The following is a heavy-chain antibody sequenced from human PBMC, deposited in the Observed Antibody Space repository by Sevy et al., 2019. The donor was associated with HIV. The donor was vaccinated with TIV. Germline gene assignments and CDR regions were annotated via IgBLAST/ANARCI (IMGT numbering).Heavy chain of an antibody. V-gene: IGHV3-30*04. Sequence: GGSLRLSCAASGFTFGSYAMHWVRQAPGKGLEWVAVISYAGSNKYYADSVKGRFTISRDNSKNTLYLQMNSLRAEDTAVYYCAREGDLGYCSSTSCLQYFYYGMDVWGQGTTVTVSS. CDR1: GFTFGSYA. CDR2: ISYAGSNK. CDR3: AREGDLGYCSSTSCLQYFYYGMDV. J-gene: IGHJ6*02. D-gene: IGHD2-2*01.